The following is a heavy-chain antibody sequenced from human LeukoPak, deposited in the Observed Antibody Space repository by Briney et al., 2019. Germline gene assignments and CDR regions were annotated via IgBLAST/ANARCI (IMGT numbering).Heavy chain of an antibody. D-gene: IGHD6-6*01. J-gene: IGHJ6*02. CDR3: ARDIAAREGYYYYGMDV. CDR2: INSDGSST. V-gene: IGHV3-74*01. CDR1: GFTFSSYW. Sequence: PGGSLRLSCAASGFTFSSYWMHWVRQAPGKGLVWVSRINSDGSSTSYADSVKGRFTISRDNAKNTLYLQMNSLGAEDTAVYYCARDIAAREGYYYYGMDVWGQGTTVTVSS.